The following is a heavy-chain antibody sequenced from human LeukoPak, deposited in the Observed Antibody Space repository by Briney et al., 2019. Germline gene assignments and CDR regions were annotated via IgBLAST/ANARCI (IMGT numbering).Heavy chain of an antibody. CDR3: ARELDYYDSSGNYYYYGMDV. CDR1: GFTFSSYW. J-gene: IGHJ6*02. Sequence: GGSLRLSCAASGFTFSSYWMSWVRQAPGKGLEWVANIKQDGSEKYYVDSVKGRFTISRDNAKNSLYLQMNSLRAEDTAVYYCARELDYYDSSGNYYYYGMDVWGQGTTVTVSS. V-gene: IGHV3-7*01. D-gene: IGHD3-22*01. CDR2: IKQDGSEK.